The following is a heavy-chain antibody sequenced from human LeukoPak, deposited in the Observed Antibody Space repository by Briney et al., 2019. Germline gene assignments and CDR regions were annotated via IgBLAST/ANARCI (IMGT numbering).Heavy chain of an antibody. J-gene: IGHJ4*02. CDR2: ISGGGTST. CDR3: AKHRGSSSSTWYFDY. D-gene: IGHD6-13*01. CDR1: GFTFGSYA. Sequence: PGGSLRLSCAASGFTFGSYAMTWVRQAPGKGLEWVSSISGGGTSTYYADSVKGRVTLSRDNSKNTLYLQMNSLRAEDTAVYYCAKHRGSSSSTWYFDYWGQGTLVTVPS. V-gene: IGHV3-23*01.